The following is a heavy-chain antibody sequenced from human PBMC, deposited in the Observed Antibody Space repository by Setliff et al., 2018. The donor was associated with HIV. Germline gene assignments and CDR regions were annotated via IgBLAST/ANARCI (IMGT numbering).Heavy chain of an antibody. V-gene: IGHV1-69*05. CDR1: GGTFSSYA. CDR2: IIPIFGTA. J-gene: IGHJ4*02. CDR3: ATSPAGEILGSRPFYFDY. Sequence: SVKVSCKASGGTFSSYAISWVRQAPGQGLEWMGGIIPIFGTANYAQKFQGRVTITTDESTSTAYMGLSSLRSEDTAVYYCATSPAGEILGSRPFYFDYWGQGTLVTVSS. D-gene: IGHD3-10*01.